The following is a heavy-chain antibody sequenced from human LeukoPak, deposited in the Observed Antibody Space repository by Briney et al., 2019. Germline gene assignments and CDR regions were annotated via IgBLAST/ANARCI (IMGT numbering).Heavy chain of an antibody. Sequence: PGGSLTLSCAASGFTFSSYDMHWVRQATGKGLEWVSAISTAGDTYYPGSANGRFTISSGNAKNSLYLQINSLGAGDTAVYYCAIAIRFNNDAFDIWGQGTMVTVSS. CDR1: GFTFSSYD. CDR2: ISTAGDT. V-gene: IGHV3-13*01. J-gene: IGHJ3*02. CDR3: AIAIRFNNDAFDI. D-gene: IGHD1/OR15-1a*01.